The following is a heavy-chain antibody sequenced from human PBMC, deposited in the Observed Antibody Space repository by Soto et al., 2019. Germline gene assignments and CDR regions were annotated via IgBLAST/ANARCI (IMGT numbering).Heavy chain of an antibody. CDR2: IGTAGDT. D-gene: IGHD2-15*01. V-gene: IGHV3-13*01. Sequence: EVQLVESGGGLVQPGGSLRLSCAASGFTFSSYDMHWVRQATGKGLEWVSAIGTAGDTYYPGSVKGRFTISRENAKNSLYLQMNSLRAEDTAVYYCARESYCSGGSCGGFDYWGQGNLVTVSS. CDR3: ARESYCSGGSCGGFDY. J-gene: IGHJ4*02. CDR1: GFTFSSYD.